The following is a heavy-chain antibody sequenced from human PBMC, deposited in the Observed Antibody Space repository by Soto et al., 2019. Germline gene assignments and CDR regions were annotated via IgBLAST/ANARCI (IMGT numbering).Heavy chain of an antibody. CDR1: GASVGTGY. Sequence: SETRSLTCTFSGASVGTGYWSSIRQPPGKGLEWIGFMYYSGSFNYNPSLRSRVTISVDTSKNQFSLKVTSVTADDTAVYYCARASTTVRGITHKIDDWGQGTLVTVSS. J-gene: IGHJ4*02. D-gene: IGHD3-10*01. CDR3: ARASTTVRGITHKIDD. CDR2: MYYSGSF. V-gene: IGHV4-59*02.